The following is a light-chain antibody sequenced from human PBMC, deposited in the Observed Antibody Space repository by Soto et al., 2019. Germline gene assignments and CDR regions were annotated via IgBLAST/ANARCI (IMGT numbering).Light chain of an antibody. Sequence: QSALTQPPSPSGSPGQSVTIYCTGTSSDVGGYNYVSWYQQHPGKAPKVVIYEVSKRPSGVPDRFSGSKSGNMASLTVSGLQAEDEADYYCTSYAGNKGWVFGGGTKLTVL. V-gene: IGLV2-8*01. J-gene: IGLJ3*02. CDR3: TSYAGNKGWV. CDR1: SSDVGGYNY. CDR2: EVS.